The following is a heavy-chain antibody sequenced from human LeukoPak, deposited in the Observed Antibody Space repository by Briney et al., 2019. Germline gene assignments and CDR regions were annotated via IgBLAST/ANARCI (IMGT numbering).Heavy chain of an antibody. D-gene: IGHD3-9*01. J-gene: IGHJ3*02. Sequence: GGSLRLSCAASGFTCGRYWMSWVRQAPGKGLEWVANINRDGSERNYVDSVKGRFTISRDNAKNSLYLQMNSLRAEDTAVYYCARAQTIFWEFDGFDIWGRGTKVTVSS. CDR2: INRDGSER. CDR3: ARAQTIFWEFDGFDI. CDR1: GFTCGRYW. V-gene: IGHV3-7*05.